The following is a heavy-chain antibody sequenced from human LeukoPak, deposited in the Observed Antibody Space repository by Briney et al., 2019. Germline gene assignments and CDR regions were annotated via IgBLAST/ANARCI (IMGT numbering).Heavy chain of an antibody. D-gene: IGHD4/OR15-4a*01. CDR3: ASPHGASYYYFDY. CDR2: INPSGTST. V-gene: IGHV1-46*01. Sequence: ASVKVSCKASGYMFTTSFMHWVRQAPGQGLEWMGVINPSGTSTDYAQKFQGRVTMTRDTSTNTVYMELSCLRSEDTAVYYCASPHGASYYYFDYWGQGTLVTVSS. J-gene: IGHJ4*02. CDR1: GYMFTTSF.